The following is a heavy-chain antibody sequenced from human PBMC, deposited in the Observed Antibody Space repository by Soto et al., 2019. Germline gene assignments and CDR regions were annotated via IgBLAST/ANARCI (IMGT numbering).Heavy chain of an antibody. CDR3: AKDPAPITIFGAAFDY. CDR1: GFTFSSYA. D-gene: IGHD3-3*01. CDR2: ISGSGGST. J-gene: IGHJ4*02. V-gene: IGHV3-23*01. Sequence: GGSLRLSCAASGFTFSSYAMSWVRQAPGKGLEWVSAISGSGGSTYYADSVKGRFTISRDNSKNTLYLQMNSLRAEDTAVYYCAKDPAPITIFGAAFDYWGQGTLVTVSS.